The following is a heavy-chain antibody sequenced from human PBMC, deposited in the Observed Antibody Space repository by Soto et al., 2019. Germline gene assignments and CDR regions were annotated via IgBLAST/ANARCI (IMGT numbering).Heavy chain of an antibody. J-gene: IGHJ5*02. CDR2: IKPDESEK. CDR1: GFTFSDSW. D-gene: IGHD4-4*01. CDR3: VRGGSTYPP. V-gene: IGHV3-7*01. Sequence: EVQLVESGGGLVQPGGSLRLSCTASGFTFSDSWMTWVRQAPGKGLEWVARIKPDESEKKYADSVKGRFSISRDNAKNPMYWKMDSLGGEDRAVYYCVRGGSTYPPGGKGPLVPFPS.